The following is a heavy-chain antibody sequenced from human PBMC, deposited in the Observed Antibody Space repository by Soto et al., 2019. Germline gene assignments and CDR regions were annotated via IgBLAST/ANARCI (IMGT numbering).Heavy chain of an antibody. CDR1: GYTFTNYA. V-gene: IGHV1-3*01. D-gene: IGHD3-10*01. CDR2: INAAIGNT. J-gene: IGHJ4*02. Sequence: QVQLVQSGAEVKKPGASVKVSCKASGYTFTNYAMHCVRQAPGQRLEWRGWINAAIGNTKYSQKFQGSVTITRDTSANTAYVELSSRRSEDTAVYYCARRNVYGSGSYSFDYWGQGTLVTVSS. CDR3: ARRNVYGSGSYSFDY.